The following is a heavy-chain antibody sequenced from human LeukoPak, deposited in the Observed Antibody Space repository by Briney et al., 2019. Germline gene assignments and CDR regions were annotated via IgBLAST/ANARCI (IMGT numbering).Heavy chain of an antibody. D-gene: IGHD3-10*02. CDR1: GGSFNSYY. CDR2: IFYSGNA. Sequence: SETLSLTCTVSGGSFNSYYWSWIRQPPGKGLEWIAYIFYSGNANDNPSLKSRVTMSVDPSKSQFSLKLSSVTAADSAVYYCARDFKYYYDRGTTAFDIWGQGKLVTVSS. J-gene: IGHJ3*02. CDR3: ARDFKYYYDRGTTAFDI. V-gene: IGHV4-59*01.